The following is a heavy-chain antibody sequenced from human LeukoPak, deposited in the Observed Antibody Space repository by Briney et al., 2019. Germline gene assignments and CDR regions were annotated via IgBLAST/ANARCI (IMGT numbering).Heavy chain of an antibody. CDR3: ATGTSWNDVDHFDY. D-gene: IGHD1-1*01. V-gene: IGHV3-21*01. J-gene: IGHJ4*02. Sequence: GGSLRLSCATSGFTFSSYSMNWVRQAPGKGLEWVSSISSSSSYIYYADSVKGRFTISRDNAKNSLYLQMNSLRAEDTAVYYCATGTSWNDVDHFDYWGQGTLVTVSS. CDR1: GFTFSSYS. CDR2: ISSSSSYI.